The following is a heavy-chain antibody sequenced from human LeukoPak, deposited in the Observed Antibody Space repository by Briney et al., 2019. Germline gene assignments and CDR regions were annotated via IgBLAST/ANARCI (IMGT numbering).Heavy chain of an antibody. Sequence: SETLSLTCAVYGGSFSGYYWSWIRQPPGKGLEWIGEINHSGSTNYNPSLKSRVTISVDTSKNQFSLKLSSVTAADTAVYYCARDAELRYFDWLTLNYYYGMDVWGQGTTVTVSS. CDR2: INHSGST. J-gene: IGHJ6*02. CDR3: ARDAELRYFDWLTLNYYYGMDV. CDR1: GGSFSGYY. D-gene: IGHD3-9*01. V-gene: IGHV4-34*01.